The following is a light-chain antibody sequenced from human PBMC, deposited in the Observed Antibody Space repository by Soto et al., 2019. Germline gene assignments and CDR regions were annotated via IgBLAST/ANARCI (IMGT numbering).Light chain of an antibody. CDR3: QHSYSTPEYP. Sequence: DIQMTQSPSSLSASVGDRVTITCRASQSISSYLNWYQQKQGKAPKLLIYAASSWQSGVPSRFSGSGSGTDFTLTISSLQPEDCATYYCQHSYSTPEYPFGEGTKLEIK. CDR1: QSISSY. CDR2: AAS. J-gene: IGKJ2*01. V-gene: IGKV1-39*01.